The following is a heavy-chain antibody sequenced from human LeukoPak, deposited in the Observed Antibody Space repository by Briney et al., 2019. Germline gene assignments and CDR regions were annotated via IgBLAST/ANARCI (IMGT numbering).Heavy chain of an antibody. J-gene: IGHJ4*02. D-gene: IGHD1-1*01. CDR2: IYGGVNT. Sequence: GGSLRLSCAASGSTVSSNYMSWVRQAPGKGLEWVSVIYGGVNTVYADSVQDRFTISRDNSKNTLYLQMSSLRAEDTAVYYCAKSPKTGFLFDYWGKGTLVTVSS. CDR1: GSTVSSNY. CDR3: AKSPKTGFLFDY. V-gene: IGHV3-66*01.